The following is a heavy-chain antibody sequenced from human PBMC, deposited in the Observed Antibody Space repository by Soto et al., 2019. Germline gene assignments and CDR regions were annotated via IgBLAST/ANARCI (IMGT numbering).Heavy chain of an antibody. Sequence: GESLKISCKGSGYSFTSYWIGWVRQMPGKGLEWMGIIYPGDSDTSYSPSFQGQVTISADKSISTAYLQWSSLKASDTAMYYCARTTVVTMGKMGAFDIWGQGTMVTVSS. CDR1: GYSFTSYW. J-gene: IGHJ3*02. D-gene: IGHD4-17*01. CDR3: ARTTVVTMGKMGAFDI. V-gene: IGHV5-51*01. CDR2: IYPGDSDT.